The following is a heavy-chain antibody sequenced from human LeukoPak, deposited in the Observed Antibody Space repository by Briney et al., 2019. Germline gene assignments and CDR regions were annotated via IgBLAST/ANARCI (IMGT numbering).Heavy chain of an antibody. V-gene: IGHV2-70*01. CDR2: IDWDDDI. D-gene: IGHD1-1*01. J-gene: IGHJ6*02. Sequence: SGPTLFNPTSTLTLTCTFIGFSRSTDGMCVSWIRQPPGKALEWLALIDWDDDIYYNTSLKTRLTMSKGTSNNQVVLTMTNMDPVDTGTYYCARIPGKTYDAGMEVWGHGTTLTVSS. CDR3: ARIPGKTYDAGMEV. CDR1: GFSRSTDGMC.